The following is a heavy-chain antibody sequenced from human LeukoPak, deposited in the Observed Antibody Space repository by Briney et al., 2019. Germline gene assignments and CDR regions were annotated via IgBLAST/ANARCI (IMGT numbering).Heavy chain of an antibody. CDR3: ARVIAVADY. J-gene: IGHJ4*02. Sequence: PGGSLRLSCAASGFTVSSNYMSWVRQAPGKGLEWVSVIYSGGSTYYADSVKGRFTIYNSKNTLYLQMNSLRAEDTAVYYCARVIAVADYWGQGTLVTVPS. CDR2: IYSGGST. CDR1: GFTVSSNY. V-gene: IGHV3-53*01. D-gene: IGHD6-19*01.